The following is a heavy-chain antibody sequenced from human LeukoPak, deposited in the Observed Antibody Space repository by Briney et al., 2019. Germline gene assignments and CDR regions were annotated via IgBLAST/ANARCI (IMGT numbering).Heavy chain of an antibody. CDR2: IIPIFGTA. Sequence: SVKVSCKASGGTFSSYAISWGRQAPGQGLEWVGGIIPIFGTANYAQKFQGRVTITTDESTSTAYMELSSLRSEDTAVYYCARGRVVVTADYYFDYWGQGTLVTVSS. V-gene: IGHV1-69*05. CDR1: GGTFSSYA. D-gene: IGHD2-21*02. CDR3: ARGRVVVTADYYFDY. J-gene: IGHJ4*02.